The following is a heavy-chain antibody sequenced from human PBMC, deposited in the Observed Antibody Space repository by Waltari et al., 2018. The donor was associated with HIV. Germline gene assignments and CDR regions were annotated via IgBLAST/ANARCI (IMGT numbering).Heavy chain of an antibody. J-gene: IGHJ5*02. Sequence: QVQLVQSGAEVKKPGSSVTVSCKVSGGTFSSHAISWVRQAPGQGLEWMGRIIPILGIANYAQKFQGRVTITADKSTSTAYMELSSLRSEDTAVYYCARDYYDSSGSPLGWFDPWGQGTLVTVSS. CDR3: ARDYYDSSGSPLGWFDP. V-gene: IGHV1-69*04. CDR1: GGTFSSHA. CDR2: IIPILGIA. D-gene: IGHD3-22*01.